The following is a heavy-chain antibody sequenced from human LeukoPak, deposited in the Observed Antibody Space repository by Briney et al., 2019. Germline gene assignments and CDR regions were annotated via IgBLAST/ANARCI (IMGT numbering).Heavy chain of an antibody. CDR1: GGSISSYY. J-gene: IGHJ4*02. Sequence: PSETLSLICTVSGGSISSYYWSWIRQPPGKGLEWIGYIYYSGSNNYNPSLKRRVTISLDTSKNQISLKLSSVTAADTAVYYCARHTTVVPPHYFDYWGQGTLVTVSS. V-gene: IGHV4-59*08. CDR2: IYYSGSN. D-gene: IGHD4-23*01. CDR3: ARHTTVVPPHYFDY.